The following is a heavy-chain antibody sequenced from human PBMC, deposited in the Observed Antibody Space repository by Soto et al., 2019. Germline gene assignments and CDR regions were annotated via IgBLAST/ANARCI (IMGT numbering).Heavy chain of an antibody. CDR3: ARVGIQLWSDPRAYYGMDV. CDR1: GGSFSGYY. J-gene: IGHJ6*02. CDR2: INHSGST. Sequence: PSETLSLTCAVYGGSFSGYYWSWIRQPPGKGLEWIGEINHSGSTNYNPSLKSRVTISVDTSKNQFSLKLSSVTAADTAVYYCARVGIQLWSDPRAYYGMDVWGQGTTVTVSS. D-gene: IGHD5-18*01. V-gene: IGHV4-34*01.